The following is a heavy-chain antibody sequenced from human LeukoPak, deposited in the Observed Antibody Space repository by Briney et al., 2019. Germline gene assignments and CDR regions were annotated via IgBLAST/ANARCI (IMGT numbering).Heavy chain of an antibody. CDR2: IYYSGST. J-gene: IGHJ4*02. D-gene: IGHD5-18*01. V-gene: IGHV4-61*01. Sequence: PSETLSLTCTVSGGSVSSGSYYWSWIRQPPGKGLEWIGYIYYSGSTNYNPSLKSRVTISVDTSKNQFSLKLSSVTAADTAVYYCARDSSGYSYGLDYWGQGTLVTVSS. CDR1: GGSVSSGSYY. CDR3: ARDSSGYSYGLDY.